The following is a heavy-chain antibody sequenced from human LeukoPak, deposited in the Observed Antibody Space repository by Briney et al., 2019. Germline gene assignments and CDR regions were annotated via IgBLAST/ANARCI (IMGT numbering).Heavy chain of an antibody. J-gene: IGHJ4*02. CDR2: INHSGST. CDR3: ARGLNDFWAGETY. V-gene: IGHV4-34*01. D-gene: IGHD3-3*01. CDR1: GGSFSGYY. Sequence: ASETLSLTCTVYGGSFSGYYWSWLRQPPGKGLEWIGEINHSGSTNSNPSLKSRVTISLDTSKNQLTLNLRSVTAADTAVYYCARGLNDFWAGETYWGQGTLVTVSS.